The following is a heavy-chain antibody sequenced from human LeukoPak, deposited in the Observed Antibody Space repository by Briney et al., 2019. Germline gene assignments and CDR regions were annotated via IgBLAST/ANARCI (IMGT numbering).Heavy chain of an antibody. CDR2: IKSKSDGGTT. Sequence: GGSLRLSCVASGFTFTNAWMNWVRQAPGKGLEWVGRIKSKSDGGTTHYATPVKGRFTISRDDSKTTLYLQMNSLKTEDTALYYCSTDPPRYCSSTSCYLGYWGQGTLVTVSS. CDR1: GFTFTNAW. D-gene: IGHD2-2*01. J-gene: IGHJ4*02. CDR3: STDPPRYCSSTSCYLGY. V-gene: IGHV3-15*01.